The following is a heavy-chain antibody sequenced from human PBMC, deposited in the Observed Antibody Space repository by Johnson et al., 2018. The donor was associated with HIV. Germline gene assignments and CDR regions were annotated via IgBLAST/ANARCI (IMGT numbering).Heavy chain of an antibody. CDR1: GFTFSSYG. Sequence: QVQLVESGGGVVQPGRSLRLSCVASGFTFSSYGMHWVRQAPGKGLEWVAVISYDGSNKYYADSVKGRFTISRDNSKNTLFLQMISLRPEDTAVYYCAKASEYYESRRHAFDIWGQGIMVTVSS. V-gene: IGHV3-30*18. J-gene: IGHJ3*02. CDR3: AKASEYYESRRHAFDI. D-gene: IGHD3-22*01. CDR2: ISYDGSNK.